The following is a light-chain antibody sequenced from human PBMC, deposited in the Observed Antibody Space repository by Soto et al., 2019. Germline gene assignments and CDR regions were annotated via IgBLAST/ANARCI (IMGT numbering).Light chain of an antibody. Sequence: QSALTQPPSASGSPGQSVTISCTGTSSDVGGYFSVSWFQQHPGKVPKLMIYEVNKRPSGVPGRFSGSKSGNTASLTVSGLQTEDEADYYCSSFAGSDNVVFGGGTKVTVL. J-gene: IGLJ2*01. CDR2: EVN. CDR3: SSFAGSDNVV. V-gene: IGLV2-8*01. CDR1: SSDVGGYFS.